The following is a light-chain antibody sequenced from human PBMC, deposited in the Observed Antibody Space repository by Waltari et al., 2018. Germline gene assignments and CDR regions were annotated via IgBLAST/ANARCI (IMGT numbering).Light chain of an antibody. Sequence: IPLTQSPATLSASPGERATLSCRASRGVGTNLAWYQQKRGQAPRLLIYGASFRATGTPDRFTGSGSGTDFTLTISSLQSEDFALYFCQQYNGWRTFGQGTTVDMK. CDR2: GAS. CDR3: QQYNGWRT. V-gene: IGKV3-15*01. CDR1: RGVGTN. J-gene: IGKJ1*01.